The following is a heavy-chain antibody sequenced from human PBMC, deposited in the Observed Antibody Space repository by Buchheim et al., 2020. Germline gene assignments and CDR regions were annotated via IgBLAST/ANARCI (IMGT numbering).Heavy chain of an antibody. D-gene: IGHD3-22*01. CDR1: GFTFSSYA. CDR3: AREQTPYYDSSGYDY. Sequence: QVQLVESGGGVVQPGRSLRLSCAASGFTFSSYAMHWVRQAPGKGLEWVAVISYDGSNKYYADSVKGRFTISRDNSQNTRYLQMNSLRAEDTAVYYCAREQTPYYDSSGYDYWGQGTL. V-gene: IGHV3-30-3*01. CDR2: ISYDGSNK. J-gene: IGHJ4*02.